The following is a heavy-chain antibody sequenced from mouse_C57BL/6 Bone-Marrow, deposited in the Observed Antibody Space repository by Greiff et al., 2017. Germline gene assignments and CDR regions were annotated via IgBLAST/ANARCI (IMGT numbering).Heavy chain of an antibody. Sequence: LMESGPGLVAPSQSLSITCTVSGFSLTSYGVSWVRQPPGKGLEWLGVIWGDGSKNYHSALISRLSISKDNSKRQVFLKLNSLQTDDTATYYCAKRTVVAKDYAMDYWGQGTSVTVSS. J-gene: IGHJ4*01. CDR3: AKRTVVAKDYAMDY. V-gene: IGHV2-3*01. CDR2: IWGDGSK. D-gene: IGHD1-1*01. CDR1: GFSLTSYG.